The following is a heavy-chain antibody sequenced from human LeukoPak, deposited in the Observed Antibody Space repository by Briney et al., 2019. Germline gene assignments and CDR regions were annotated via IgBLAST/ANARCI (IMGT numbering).Heavy chain of an antibody. CDR2: IYYSGST. V-gene: IGHV4-59*01. Sequence: SETLSLTCTVSGGSISSYCWSWIRQPPGKGLEWIGYIYYSGSTNYNPSLKSRVTISVDTSKNQFSLKLSSVTAADTAMYYCARGGGSCLYFDYWGQGTLVTVSS. CDR1: GGSISSYC. CDR3: ARGGGSCLYFDY. D-gene: IGHD2-15*01. J-gene: IGHJ4*02.